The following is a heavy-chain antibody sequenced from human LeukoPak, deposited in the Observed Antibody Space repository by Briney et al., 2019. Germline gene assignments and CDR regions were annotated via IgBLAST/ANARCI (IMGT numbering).Heavy chain of an antibody. CDR3: AKGIAVAGYFDY. V-gene: IGHV3-30*18. CDR2: ISYDGSNK. J-gene: IGHJ4*02. CDR1: GFTFSSYG. Sequence: PGGSLRLSCAASGFTFSSYGMHWVRQAPGKGLEWVAVISYDGSNKYYADSVKGRFTISRDNSKNTLYLQMNSLRAEDTAVYYCAKGIAVAGYFDYWGQGTLVTVSA. D-gene: IGHD6-19*01.